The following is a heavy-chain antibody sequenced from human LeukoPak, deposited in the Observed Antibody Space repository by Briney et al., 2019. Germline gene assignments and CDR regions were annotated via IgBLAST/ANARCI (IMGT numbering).Heavy chain of an antibody. D-gene: IGHD3-22*01. J-gene: IGHJ6*03. CDR3: ARNHRDSSGWITYYYYMDV. CDR2: IYYSGST. Sequence: SETLSLTCTVSGGSISSSSYYWGWIRQPPGMGLEWIGSIYYSGSTNYNPSLKSRVTISVDTSKNQFSLKLSSVTAADTAVYYCARNHRDSSGWITYYYYMDVWGKGTTVTISS. CDR1: GGSISSSSYY. V-gene: IGHV4-39*07.